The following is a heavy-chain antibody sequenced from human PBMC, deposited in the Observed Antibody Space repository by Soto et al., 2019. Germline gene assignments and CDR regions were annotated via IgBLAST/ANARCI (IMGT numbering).Heavy chain of an antibody. J-gene: IGHJ5*02. V-gene: IGHV5-10-1*01. Sequence: GESLKISCTGFGYTFTTFWISWVRQMPGKGLEWMGRIDPRDSYVNYSPSFQGHVTISLDTSINTAYMELSSLRSEDTAIYYCARMATSGTLNWFDPWGQGTLVTVSS. CDR3: ARMATSGTLNWFDP. CDR2: IDPRDSYV. D-gene: IGHD1-26*01. CDR1: GYTFTTFW.